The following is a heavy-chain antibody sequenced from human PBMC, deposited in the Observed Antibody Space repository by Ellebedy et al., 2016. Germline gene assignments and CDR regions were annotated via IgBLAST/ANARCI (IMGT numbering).Heavy chain of an antibody. CDR2: INHSGST. CDR3: AREWVYSYYMDV. V-gene: IGHV4-34*01. J-gene: IGHJ6*03. CDR1: GGSFSGYY. Sequence: SETLSLXCAVYGGSFSGYYWSWIRQPPGKGLEWIGEINHSGSTNYNPSLKSRVTISVDTSKNQFSLKLSSVTAADTAVYYCAREWVYSYYMDVWGKGTTVTVSS. D-gene: IGHD1-26*01.